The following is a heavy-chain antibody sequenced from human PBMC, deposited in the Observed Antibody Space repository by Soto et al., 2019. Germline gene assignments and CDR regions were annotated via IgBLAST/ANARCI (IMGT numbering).Heavy chain of an antibody. CDR3: ARDITDYGFGELVSYCYHGMDV. Sequence: GGSLRLSCAASGFTFSSYGMHWVRQAPGKGLEWVAVIWYDGGNKYYADSVKGRFTISRDNSKNTLYLQMTGPRAEDTVVYYCARDITDYGFGELVSYCYHGMDVWGQGTTVTVSS. CDR1: GFTFSSYG. V-gene: IGHV3-33*01. J-gene: IGHJ6*02. CDR2: IWYDGGNK. D-gene: IGHD3-10*01.